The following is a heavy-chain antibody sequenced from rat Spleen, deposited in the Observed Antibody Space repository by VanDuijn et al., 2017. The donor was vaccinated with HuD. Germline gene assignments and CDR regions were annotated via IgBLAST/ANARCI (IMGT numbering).Heavy chain of an antibody. CDR3: ARFGGDY. V-gene: IGHV2-6*01. CDR1: GFSLTSYT. D-gene: IGHD4-6*01. J-gene: IGHJ2*01. CDR2: ISSGGST. Sequence: QVQLKESGPGLVQPSQTLSLTCTVSGFSLTSYTVSWVRQPPGKGLEWIAAISSGGSTYYNSALKSRLSNSRDTSKSQVFLKKNSLQTEDTAMYFCARFGGDYWGQGVMVTVSS.